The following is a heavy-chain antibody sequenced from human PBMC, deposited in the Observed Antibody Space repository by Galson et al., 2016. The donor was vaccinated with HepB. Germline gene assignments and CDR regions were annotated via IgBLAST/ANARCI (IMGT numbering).Heavy chain of an antibody. CDR1: GGSISKSFYY. Sequence: ETLSLTFTVSGGSISKSFYYWGWIRQPPGKGLEWIGSIYYSGSTFYNPSLKSRVTISIDTSKNQFSLKLSSVTAADTALYYCARSRAGYDSSGYYFWGQGTLVTVSS. CDR2: IYYSGST. CDR3: ARSRAGYDSSGYYF. V-gene: IGHV4-39*07. J-gene: IGHJ4*02. D-gene: IGHD3-22*01.